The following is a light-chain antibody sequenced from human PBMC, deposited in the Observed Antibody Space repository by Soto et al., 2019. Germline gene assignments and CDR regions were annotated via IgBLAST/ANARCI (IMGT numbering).Light chain of an antibody. J-gene: IGLJ2*01. CDR2: EVS. Sequence: QSALTQPPSASGSPGQSVTISCTGTSSDVGGYNYVSWYQQHPGKAPKLMIYEVSKRPSGVPDRFSGSKSGSTASLTVSGIQAADEADYYCSSYAGSNNVVFGGGTKLTVL. CDR3: SSYAGSNNVV. CDR1: SSDVGGYNY. V-gene: IGLV2-8*01.